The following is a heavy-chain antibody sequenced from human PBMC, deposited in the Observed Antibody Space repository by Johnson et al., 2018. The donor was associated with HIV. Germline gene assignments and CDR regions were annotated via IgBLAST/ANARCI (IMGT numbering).Heavy chain of an antibody. Sequence: VQLVESGGGLVQPGGSLRLSCAASGFTFSDHYMDWVRQAPGKGLEWVSIIYSGGSTYYADSVKGRFTISRDNSKNTLYMQMNSLRAEDTAVYYCAKDPVQGVGLDIWGQGTMVTVSS. CDR2: IYSGGST. D-gene: IGHD2-8*02. CDR1: GFTFSDHY. V-gene: IGHV3-66*02. J-gene: IGHJ3*02. CDR3: AKDPVQGVGLDI.